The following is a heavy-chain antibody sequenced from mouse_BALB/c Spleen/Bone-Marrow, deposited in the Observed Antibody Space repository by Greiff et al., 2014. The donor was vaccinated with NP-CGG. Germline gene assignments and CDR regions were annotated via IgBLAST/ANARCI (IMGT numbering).Heavy chain of an antibody. Sequence: EVKLQESGPEMVKPGSSMKISCKASGYSLTGYTMNWVKQSHGKNLEWIGLINTYNGGTNYNQKFKGKATLTVDKSSSTAYMELLSLTSEDSAVYYCARSGTRGNYAMDYWGQGTSVTVSS. CDR2: INTYNGGT. CDR1: GYSLTGYT. CDR3: ARSGTRGNYAMDY. J-gene: IGHJ4*01. V-gene: IGHV1-18*01. D-gene: IGHD4-1*01.